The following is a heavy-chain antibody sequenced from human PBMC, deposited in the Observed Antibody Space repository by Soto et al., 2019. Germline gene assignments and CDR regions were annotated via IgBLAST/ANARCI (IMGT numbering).Heavy chain of an antibody. CDR2: ISYDGSNK. Sequence: QVQLVESGGGVVQPGRSLRLSCAASGFTFSSYGMHWVRQAPGKGLEWVAVISYDGSNKYYADSVKGRFTISRDNSKNTLYLQMNSLRAEDTAVYYCAKGRGRSGSYFPFGYWGQGTLVTVSS. D-gene: IGHD1-26*01. J-gene: IGHJ4*02. CDR3: AKGRGRSGSYFPFGY. V-gene: IGHV3-30*18. CDR1: GFTFSSYG.